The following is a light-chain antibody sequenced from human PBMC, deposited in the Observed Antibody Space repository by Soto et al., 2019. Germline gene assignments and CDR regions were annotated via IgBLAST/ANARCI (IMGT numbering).Light chain of an antibody. J-gene: IGLJ1*01. CDR3: SSYAGSTNYV. CDR2: EVN. Sequence: QSALTQPPSASGSPGQSVTISYTGSSNDVGGYNYVSWYQQHPGKAPKLMIYEVNKRPSGVPDRFSGSKSGNTASLTVSGLQADDEADYYCSSYAGSTNYVFGTGTKLTVL. CDR1: SNDVGGYNY. V-gene: IGLV2-8*01.